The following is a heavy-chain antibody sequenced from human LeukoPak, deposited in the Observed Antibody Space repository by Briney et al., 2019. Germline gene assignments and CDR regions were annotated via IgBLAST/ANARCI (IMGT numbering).Heavy chain of an antibody. V-gene: IGHV3-33*01. CDR3: ARGVGYSFGTGDY. Sequence: SVRNEGRYWGRQSQGKGLELVALIWYDGSNEYYADSVKGRFTISSDNSKNPLYLQMTSLRVEDTAIYYCARGVGYSFGTGDYWGQGTLVTVSS. D-gene: IGHD5-18*01. CDR1: SVRNEG. CDR2: IWYDGSNE. J-gene: IGHJ4*02.